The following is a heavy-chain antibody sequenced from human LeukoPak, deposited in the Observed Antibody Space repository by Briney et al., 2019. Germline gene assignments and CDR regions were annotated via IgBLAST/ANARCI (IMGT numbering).Heavy chain of an antibody. V-gene: IGHV3-74*01. Sequence: GGSLRLSCAASGFTFSRYWMHWVRQAPGKGLVWVSRINSDGSSTTYADSVKGRFTISRGNAKNTLYLQMNSLRAEDTAVYYCARDAPTTVTTTDYWGQGTLVTVSS. J-gene: IGHJ4*02. CDR2: INSDGSST. CDR3: ARDAPTTVTTTDY. D-gene: IGHD4-17*01. CDR1: GFTFSRYW.